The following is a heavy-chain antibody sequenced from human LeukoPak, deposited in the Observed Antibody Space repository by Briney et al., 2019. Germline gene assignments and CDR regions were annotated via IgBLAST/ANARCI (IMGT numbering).Heavy chain of an antibody. CDR2: ISSSSSYI. CDR1: GFTFSSYS. Sequence: GGSLRLSCAASGFTFSSYSMNWVRQASGKGLEWVSAISSSSSYIYYADPVKGRFTISRDNVKNSLYLQINSLRDEDTAVYYCATPGGGSWSYYFDYWGQGTLVTVSS. CDR3: ATPGGGSWSYYFDY. V-gene: IGHV3-21*01. J-gene: IGHJ4*02. D-gene: IGHD3-10*01.